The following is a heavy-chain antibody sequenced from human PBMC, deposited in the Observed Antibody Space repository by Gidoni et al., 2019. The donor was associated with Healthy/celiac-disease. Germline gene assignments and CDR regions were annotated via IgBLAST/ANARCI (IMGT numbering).Heavy chain of an antibody. D-gene: IGHD3-16*02. CDR3: ARDRPYDYVWGSYRGGFDY. V-gene: IGHV4-31*03. CDR1: GSSISSGGYY. CDR2: IYYSGST. J-gene: IGHJ4*02. Sequence: QVQLQESGPGLVKPSQTLSLTCTVSGSSISSGGYYWSWIRQHPGKGLEWIGYIYYSGSTYYNPSLKSRVTISVDTSKNQFSLKLSSVTAADTAVYYCARDRPYDYVWGSYRGGFDYWGQGTLVTVSS.